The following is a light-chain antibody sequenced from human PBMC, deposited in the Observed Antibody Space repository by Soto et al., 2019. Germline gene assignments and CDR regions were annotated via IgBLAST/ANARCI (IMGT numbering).Light chain of an antibody. V-gene: IGLV1-47*03. Sequence: QSVLTQPPSASGTPGQRVTISCSGSSSNIGSNYVYWYQHLTGTAPKLLIYRNNQRPSGVPDRFSGSKSGTSASLAISGLWSDDEADYYSATCDDSLSNYVFVTGTKLTVL. CDR2: RNN. J-gene: IGLJ1*01. CDR1: SSNIGSNY. CDR3: ATCDDSLSNYV.